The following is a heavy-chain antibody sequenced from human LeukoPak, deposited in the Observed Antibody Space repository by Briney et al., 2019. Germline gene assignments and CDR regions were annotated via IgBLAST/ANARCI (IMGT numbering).Heavy chain of an antibody. CDR2: TYYSGNT. Sequence: SETLPLTCTVSGGSIYTYSWSWIRQPPGKGLEWIGYTYYSGNTNYNPSLKSRVTISVDTSKNQFSLRLTSVTAGDTAVYFCARRGHGDYADYWGQGTLVTVSS. D-gene: IGHD4-17*01. J-gene: IGHJ4*02. CDR1: GGSIYTYS. V-gene: IGHV4-59*01. CDR3: ARRGHGDYADY.